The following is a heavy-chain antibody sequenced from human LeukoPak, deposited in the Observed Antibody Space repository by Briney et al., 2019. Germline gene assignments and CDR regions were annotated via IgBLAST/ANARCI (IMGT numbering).Heavy chain of an antibody. D-gene: IGHD3-10*01. CDR1: GFTFDDYA. V-gene: IGHV3-9*01. CDR3: AKDTRITMVRGALDV. J-gene: IGHJ6*02. Sequence: GGSLRLSCAASGFTFDDYAMPWVRQAPGKGLEWVSGISWNSGSIGYADSVKGRFTISRDNAKNSLYLQMNSLRAEDTALYYCAKDTRITMVRGALDVWGQGTTVTVSS. CDR2: ISWNSGSI.